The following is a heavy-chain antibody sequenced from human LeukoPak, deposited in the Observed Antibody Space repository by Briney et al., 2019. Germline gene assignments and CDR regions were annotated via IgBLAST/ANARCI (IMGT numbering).Heavy chain of an antibody. CDR3: AKAVGVGAPSYFDY. CDR2: ISYDGSNK. V-gene: IGHV3-30*18. J-gene: IGHJ4*02. Sequence: GGSLRLSCAASGFTFSSYGMHWVRQAPGKGLEWVAVISYDGSNKYYADSVKGRFTISRDNSKNTLYLQMNSLRAEDTAVYYCAKAVGVGAPSYFDYWGQGTLVTVSS. D-gene: IGHD1-26*01. CDR1: GFTFSSYG.